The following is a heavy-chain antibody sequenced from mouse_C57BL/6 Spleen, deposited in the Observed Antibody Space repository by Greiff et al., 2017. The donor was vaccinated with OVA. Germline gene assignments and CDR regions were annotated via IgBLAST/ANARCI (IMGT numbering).Heavy chain of an antibody. J-gene: IGHJ2*01. V-gene: IGHV3-6*01. CDR2: ISYDGSN. CDR3: ARGGDVKGYFDY. CDR1: GYSITSGYY. D-gene: IGHD3-3*01. Sequence: EVKLMESGPGLVKPSQSLSLTCSVTGYSITSGYYWNWIRQFPGNKLEWMGYISYDGSNNYNPSLKNRISITRDTSKNQFFLKCNSVTTEDTATYYCARGGDVKGYFDYWGQGTTLTVSS.